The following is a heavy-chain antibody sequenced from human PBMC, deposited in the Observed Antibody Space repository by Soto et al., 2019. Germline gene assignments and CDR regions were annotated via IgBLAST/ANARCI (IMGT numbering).Heavy chain of an antibody. CDR1: GGTFSSYT. V-gene: IGHV1-69*02. J-gene: IGHJ4*02. D-gene: IGHD4-17*01. CDR3: EGFYGDAEKFDY. CDR2: IIPILGIA. Sequence: QVQLVQSGAEVKKPGSSVKVSCKASGGTFSSYTISWVRQAPGQGLEWMGRIIPILGIANYAQKFQGTVTITADKSTSTAYMELSSLRSEDTAVYYCEGFYGDAEKFDYWGQGTLVTVSS.